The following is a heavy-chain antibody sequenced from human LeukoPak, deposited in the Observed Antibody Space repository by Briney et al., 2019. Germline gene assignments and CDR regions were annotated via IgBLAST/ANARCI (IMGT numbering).Heavy chain of an antibody. V-gene: IGHV3-74*03. CDR3: LTIVETTFDAFDI. J-gene: IGHJ3*02. D-gene: IGHD2/OR15-2a*01. Sequence: GGSLRLSCAASGFTFSKYWMHWVRQTPGKGLVWVSRINKDGSSTTYADSVKGRFTIARDDARKTLYLQMNSLRAEDTAVYYCLTIVETTFDAFDIWGQGTMVTVSS. CDR1: GFTFSKYW. CDR2: INKDGSST.